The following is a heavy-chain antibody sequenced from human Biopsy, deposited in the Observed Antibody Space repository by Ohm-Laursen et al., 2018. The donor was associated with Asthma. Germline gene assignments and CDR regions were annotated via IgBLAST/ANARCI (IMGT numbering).Heavy chain of an antibody. CDR3: ARDFVDSAMDYFDY. CDR1: GGSVSSGSHY. V-gene: IGHV4-61*01. J-gene: IGHJ4*02. D-gene: IGHD5-18*01. Sequence: DTLSLTCTVSGGSVSSGSHYWGWIRQPPGKGLEWIGYISYSGSTNYNPSLKSRVTISVDTSKNQFSLKLSSVTAADTAVYYCARDFVDSAMDYFDYWGQGTLVTVSS. CDR2: ISYSGST.